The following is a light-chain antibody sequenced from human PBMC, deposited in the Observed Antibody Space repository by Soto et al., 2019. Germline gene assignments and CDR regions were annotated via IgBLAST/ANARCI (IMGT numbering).Light chain of an antibody. CDR2: GAS. Sequence: EIVLTQSPGTLSLSPWEGASLSGRASQSVSSSYIAWYQQRPGQTPSLLIYGASTRATGIPDRFSGSGSGTHFTLTISRLEPGDFAVYYCQHFGGTTFTFGQGTRLEI. V-gene: IGKV3-20*01. CDR1: QSVSSSY. J-gene: IGKJ5*01. CDR3: QHFGGTTFT.